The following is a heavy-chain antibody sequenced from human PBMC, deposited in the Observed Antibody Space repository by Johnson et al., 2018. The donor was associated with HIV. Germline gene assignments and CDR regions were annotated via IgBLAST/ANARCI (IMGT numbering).Heavy chain of an antibody. CDR3: TRQNGAFDI. Sequence: VQLVESGGGLVQPGGSLRLSCRASGFTFSNYAMHWVRQASGKGLEWVGRIRSKANSYATTYTASVNGRFTISRDDSENTAYLQMNSLTIEDTAVYYCTRQNGAFDIWGQGTMVTVSS. V-gene: IGHV3-73*01. D-gene: IGHD2-8*01. CDR1: GFTFSNYA. CDR2: IRSKANSYAT. J-gene: IGHJ3*02.